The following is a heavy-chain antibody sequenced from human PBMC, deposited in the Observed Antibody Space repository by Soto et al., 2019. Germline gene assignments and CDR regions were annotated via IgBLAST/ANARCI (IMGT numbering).Heavy chain of an antibody. CDR2: ISSSSSYI. CDR1: GFTFSSYS. V-gene: IGHV3-21*04. D-gene: IGHD4-17*01. J-gene: IGHJ4*02. CDR3: AKGSTVKGLFDY. Sequence: GGSLRLSCAASGFTFSSYSMNWVRQAPGKGLEWVSSISSSSSYIYYADSVKGRFTISRDNSKNTLYLQMNSLRAEDTAVYYCAKGSTVKGLFDYWGQGTLVTVSS.